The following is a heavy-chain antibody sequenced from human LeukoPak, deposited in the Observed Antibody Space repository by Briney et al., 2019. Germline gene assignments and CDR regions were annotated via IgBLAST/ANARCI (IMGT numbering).Heavy chain of an antibody. J-gene: IGHJ4*02. CDR3: ARIYRGGGSIDY. V-gene: IGHV3-11*04. D-gene: IGHD2-15*01. CDR1: GFTFSDYY. Sequence: GGSLRLSCAASGFTFSDYYMSWIRQAPGKGLEWVSYISSSGSTTFYADSLKGRFTMSRDNAKKSLSLQVNSLRAEDTAVYYCARIYRGGGSIDYWGQGTLVTVSS. CDR2: ISSSGSTT.